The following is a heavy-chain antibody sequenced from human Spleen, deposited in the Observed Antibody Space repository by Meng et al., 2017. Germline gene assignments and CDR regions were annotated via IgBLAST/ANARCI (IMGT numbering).Heavy chain of an antibody. CDR3: ARGGCSSTNCYAAYYYGMDV. Sequence: SVKVSCKALGGIFSNYVIGWVRQAPGQGLEWMGGINAVFGTTNYAQKFQGRVTITTDESTSTVYMELTRLTSEDTAVYYCARGGCSSTNCYAAYYYGMDVWGQGTTVTVSS. CDR1: GGIFSNYV. CDR2: INAVFGTT. D-gene: IGHD2-2*01. J-gene: IGHJ6*02. V-gene: IGHV1-69*05.